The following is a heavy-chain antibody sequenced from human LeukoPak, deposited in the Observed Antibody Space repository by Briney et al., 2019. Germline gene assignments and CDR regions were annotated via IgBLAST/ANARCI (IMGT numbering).Heavy chain of an antibody. J-gene: IGHJ4*02. CDR1: GFTFSSYW. CDR2: INSDGSST. Sequence: GGSLRLSCAASGFTFSSYWMHWVRQAPGKGLVWVSRINSDGSSTSYADSVKGRFTISRDNAKNTLYLQMNSLRAEDTAVYYCARTPSYGDYFFDHWGQGTLVTVSS. V-gene: IGHV3-74*01. CDR3: ARTPSYGDYFFDH. D-gene: IGHD4-17*01.